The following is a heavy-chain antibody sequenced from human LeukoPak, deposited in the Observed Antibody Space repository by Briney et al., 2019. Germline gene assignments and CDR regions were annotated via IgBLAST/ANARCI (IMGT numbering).Heavy chain of an antibody. J-gene: IGHJ4*02. D-gene: IGHD3-16*01. V-gene: IGHV4-59*01. CDR2: FHNSGTS. CDR3: TRGAGWLIDY. Sequence: PSQTLSLTCTVSGGSISDYYRGWIRQPPGKGLEWIGYFHNSGTSTYNPSLKSRVTISADTSKNQFSLKLNSLTTADTAVYYCTRGAGWLIDYWGQGILVTVSS. CDR1: GGSISDYY.